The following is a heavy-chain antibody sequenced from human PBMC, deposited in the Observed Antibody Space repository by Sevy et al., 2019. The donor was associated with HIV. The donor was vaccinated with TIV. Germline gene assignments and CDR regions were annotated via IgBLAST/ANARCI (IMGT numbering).Heavy chain of an antibody. CDR2: IYTSGST. D-gene: IGHD3-3*01. CDR1: GGSISNYY. CDR3: AREGAYDFWSGIAGFDI. Sequence: SETLSLTCTVSGGSISNYYWNWIRQPAGKGLEWIGRIYTSGSTNYNPSLKSRITMSVDTSKNQFSLRLSSLTAADTAVYYCAREGAYDFWSGIAGFDIWGQGTTVTVSS. V-gene: IGHV4-4*07. J-gene: IGHJ3*02.